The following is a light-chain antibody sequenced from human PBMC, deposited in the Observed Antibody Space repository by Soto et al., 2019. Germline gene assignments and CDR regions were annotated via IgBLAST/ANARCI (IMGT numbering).Light chain of an antibody. J-gene: IGLJ2*01. CDR1: SSNIKTNG. CDR2: SNN. CDR3: ATWDDSLNGLI. Sequence: QSVLTQPPSASGTPGQRVTISCSGGSSNIKTNGVSWYQQVPGAAPKLLIYSNNQRRSGAPDRFSGSKSGTSASLAISGLQSEDEATYHCATWDDSLNGLIFGGGTKVTVL. V-gene: IGLV1-44*01.